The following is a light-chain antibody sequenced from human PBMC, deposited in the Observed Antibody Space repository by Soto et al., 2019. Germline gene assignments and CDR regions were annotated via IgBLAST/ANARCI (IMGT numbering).Light chain of an antibody. CDR1: QFVSSR. CDR2: DTS. V-gene: IGKV3-15*01. Sequence: DIVVTQSPATLSASPGERVTLSCRASQFVSSRLAWYQRRPGQVPRLLIYDTSTRATGIPARFSGSGSGTEFTLTISSLQSEDFAVYYCQHYNNWPYTFGQGTKLEIK. CDR3: QHYNNWPYT. J-gene: IGKJ2*01.